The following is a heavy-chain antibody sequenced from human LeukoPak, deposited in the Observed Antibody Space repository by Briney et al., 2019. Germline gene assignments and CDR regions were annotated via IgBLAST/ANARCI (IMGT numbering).Heavy chain of an antibody. V-gene: IGHV1-24*01. CDR2: FDPEDGET. J-gene: IGHJ6*03. CDR3: ATAGYCSSTSCYGSYYMDV. D-gene: IGHD2-2*01. Sequence: GASVKVSCKVSGYTLTELSMHWVRQAPGKGLEWMGGFDPEDGETIYAQKFQGRVTMTEDTSTDSAYMELSSLRSEDTAVYYCATAGYCSSTSCYGSYYMDVWGKGTTVTVSS. CDR1: GYTLTELS.